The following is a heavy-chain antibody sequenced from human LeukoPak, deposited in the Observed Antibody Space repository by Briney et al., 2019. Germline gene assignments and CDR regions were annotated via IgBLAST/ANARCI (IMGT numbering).Heavy chain of an antibody. CDR3: ASRTGDYDILTGQPFDY. Sequence: ASVKVSCKASGYTFSSYDINWVRQATGQGLEWMGWMNPNSGNTGYAQKFQCRVTITADKSTSTAYMELSSLRSEDTAVYYCASRTGDYDILTGQPFDYWGQGTLVTVSS. D-gene: IGHD3-9*01. CDR2: MNPNSGNT. CDR1: GYTFSSYD. V-gene: IGHV1-8*03. J-gene: IGHJ4*02.